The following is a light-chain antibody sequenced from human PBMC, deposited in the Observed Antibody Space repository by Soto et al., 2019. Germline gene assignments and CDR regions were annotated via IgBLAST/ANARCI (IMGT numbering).Light chain of an antibody. Sequence: EIVMTQSPATLSLSPGNRATLSCRSSQSVSGYLAWYQQKPGQAPRLLIYDASNRATGIPARFSGSGSGTDFTLTITSLEPEDVAVYYCQQRSNWPSTFGGGTKVEI. CDR3: QQRSNWPST. CDR1: QSVSGY. V-gene: IGKV3-11*01. J-gene: IGKJ4*01. CDR2: DAS.